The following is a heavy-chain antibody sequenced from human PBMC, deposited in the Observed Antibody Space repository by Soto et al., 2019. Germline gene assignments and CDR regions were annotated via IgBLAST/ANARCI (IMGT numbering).Heavy chain of an antibody. J-gene: IGHJ4*02. CDR3: AKTGSITTIVIDWFDY. CDR1: GFTFSSYA. CDR2: ISGSGGST. Sequence: EVQLLESGGGLVQPGGSLRLSCAASGFTFSSYAMSWVRQAPGKGLEWVSAISGSGGSTYYADSVKGRFTISRDNSKNTLYLQMNSLRAEDTAVYYCAKTGSITTIVIDWFDYWGQGTLVTVSS. V-gene: IGHV3-23*01. D-gene: IGHD3-22*01.